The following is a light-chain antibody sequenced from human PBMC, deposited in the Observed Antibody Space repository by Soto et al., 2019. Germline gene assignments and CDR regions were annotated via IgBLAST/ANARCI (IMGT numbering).Light chain of an antibody. CDR3: SSYTSGGAYV. V-gene: IGLV2-14*01. J-gene: IGLJ1*01. Sequence: VLTQPASVSGSPGQSITISCTGTSSDIGGHKYVSWCQQHPGKAPKLMIYEVSNRPSGVSNRFSGSKSGNTASLTISGLQAEDEADYYCSSYTSGGAYVFGTGTKVTVL. CDR1: SSDIGGHKY. CDR2: EVS.